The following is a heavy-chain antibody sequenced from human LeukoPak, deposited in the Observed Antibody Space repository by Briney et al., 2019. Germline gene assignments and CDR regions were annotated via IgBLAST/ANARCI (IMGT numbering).Heavy chain of an antibody. J-gene: IGHJ3*02. D-gene: IGHD5-18*01. Sequence: GSLRLSCAASGFTVSSNYMSWVRQAPGKGLEWVSVIYSGGSTYYADSVKGRFTISRDNSKNTLYLQMNSLRAEDTAVYYCATEGFTYGYHAIDIWGQGTIVTVSS. V-gene: IGHV3-53*01. CDR2: IYSGGST. CDR1: GFTVSSNY. CDR3: ATEGFTYGYHAIDI.